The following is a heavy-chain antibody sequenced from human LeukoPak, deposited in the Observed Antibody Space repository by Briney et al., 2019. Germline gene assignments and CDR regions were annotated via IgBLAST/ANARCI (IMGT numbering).Heavy chain of an antibody. V-gene: IGHV3-7*01. CDR2: IKQDGSAK. Sequence: PGGSLRLSCAASGFTFSSYWMSWVRQAPGKGLEWVANIKQDGSAKFYLDSVRGRFTISRDNAKNSLYLQMNSLRAEDTAVYYCARDSWVVSSWGQGTLVTVSS. CDR3: ARDSWVVSS. D-gene: IGHD2-15*01. CDR1: GFTFSSYW. J-gene: IGHJ4*02.